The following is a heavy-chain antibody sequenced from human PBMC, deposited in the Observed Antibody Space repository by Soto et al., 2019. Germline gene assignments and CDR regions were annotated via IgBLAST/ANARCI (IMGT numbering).Heavy chain of an antibody. CDR3: AHRLVRGSGSFPPNYYGMDV. D-gene: IGHD3-10*01. CDR1: GFSLSTSGVG. CDR2: IYWDDDK. J-gene: IGHJ6*02. V-gene: IGHV2-5*02. Sequence: QITLKESGPTLVKPTQTLTLTCTFSGFSLSTSGVGVGWIRQPPGKALEWLALIYWDDDKRYSPSLKSRLTITKDTSKNQVVLTMTNMDPVDTATYYCAHRLVRGSGSFPPNYYGMDVWGQGTTVTVSS.